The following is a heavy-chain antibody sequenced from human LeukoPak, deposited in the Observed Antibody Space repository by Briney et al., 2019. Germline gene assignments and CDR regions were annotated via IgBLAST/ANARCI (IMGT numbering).Heavy chain of an antibody. D-gene: IGHD3-10*01. J-gene: IGHJ4*02. V-gene: IGHV3-53*04. Sequence: GGSLRLSCAASGFTFSSYAISWVRQAPGKGLEWVSVIYSGGSTYYADSVKGRFTISRHNSKNTVYLQMNSLRAEDTAVYYCASRGGFSYFDYWGQGSLVTVSS. CDR1: GFTFSSYA. CDR2: IYSGGST. CDR3: ASRGGFSYFDY.